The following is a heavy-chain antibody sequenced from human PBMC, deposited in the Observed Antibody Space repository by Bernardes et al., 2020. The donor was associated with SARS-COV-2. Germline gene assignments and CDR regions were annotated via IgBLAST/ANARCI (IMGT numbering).Heavy chain of an antibody. Sequence: SETLSLTCTVSGGSISTYSYYWGWIRPPTGKGLEWIGSVFYGGTTYYNPSLKSPITITVDTSNTHFSLKLTSVTAADTAVYYCARGKAVAGTLGGGTWFGPRGQGTLVTVSS. J-gene: IGHJ5*02. CDR2: VFYGGTT. V-gene: IGHV4-39*02. CDR3: ARGKAVAGTLGGGTWFGP. D-gene: IGHD6-19*01. CDR1: GGSISTYSYY.